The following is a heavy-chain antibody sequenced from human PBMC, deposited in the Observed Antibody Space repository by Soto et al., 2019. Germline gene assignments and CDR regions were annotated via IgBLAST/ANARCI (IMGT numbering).Heavy chain of an antibody. CDR2: ISSGSSTI. CDR3: ARDSNSDYGDPGAFDI. Sequence: EVQLVESGGGLVQPGGSLRLSCAASGFTFTSYSMSWVRQAPGKGLEWVSYISSGSSTIYYADSVKGRFTISRDNAKNSLYLQMNSLRAEDTAVYYCARDSNSDYGDPGAFDIWGQGTIVTVSS. D-gene: IGHD4-17*01. CDR1: GFTFTSYS. J-gene: IGHJ3*02. V-gene: IGHV3-48*01.